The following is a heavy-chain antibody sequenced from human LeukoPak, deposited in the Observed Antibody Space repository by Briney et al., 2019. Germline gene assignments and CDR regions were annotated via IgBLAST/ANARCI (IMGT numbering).Heavy chain of an antibody. D-gene: IGHD3-10*01. CDR2: IRYDGSNK. CDR1: GFTFSSYG. V-gene: IGHV3-30*02. Sequence: SGGSLRLSCAASGFTFSSYGMHWVRQAPGKGLEWVAFIRYDGSNKYYADSVKGRFTISRDNSKNTLYLQMNSLRAEDTAVYYCAKDGRLWFGELVSWGQGTLVTVSS. J-gene: IGHJ4*02. CDR3: AKDGRLWFGELVS.